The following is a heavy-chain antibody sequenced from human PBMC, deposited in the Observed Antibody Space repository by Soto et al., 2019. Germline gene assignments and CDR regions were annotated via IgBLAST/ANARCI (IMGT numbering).Heavy chain of an antibody. Sequence: GGSLRLSCAASGFTFSSYGMHWVRQAPGKGLEWVAVISYDGSNKYYADSVKGRFTISRDNSKNTLYLQMNSLRAEDTAVYYCANALGYCTNGVCYPIYWGQGTLVTVSS. V-gene: IGHV3-30*18. CDR3: ANALGYCTNGVCYPIY. CDR1: GFTFSSYG. J-gene: IGHJ4*02. D-gene: IGHD2-8*01. CDR2: ISYDGSNK.